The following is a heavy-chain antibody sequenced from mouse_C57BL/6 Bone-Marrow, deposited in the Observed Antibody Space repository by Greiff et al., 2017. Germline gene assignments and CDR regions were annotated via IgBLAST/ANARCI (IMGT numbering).Heavy chain of an antibody. CDR3: SRQVTTVQATKYFDV. D-gene: IGHD1-1*01. Sequence: EVKLVESGGGLVKPGGSLKLSCAASGFTFSSYTMSWVRQTPEKRLQWVAAISGGGGNTYYPDSVKGRFTISRDNDKNTLYLQMSSLRSEDTALYYCSRQVTTVQATKYFDVWGTGTTVTVSS. CDR1: GFTFSSYT. V-gene: IGHV5-9*01. J-gene: IGHJ1*03. CDR2: ISGGGGNT.